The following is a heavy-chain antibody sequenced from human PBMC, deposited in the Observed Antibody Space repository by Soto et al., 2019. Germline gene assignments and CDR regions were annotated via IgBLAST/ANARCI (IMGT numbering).Heavy chain of an antibody. V-gene: IGHV1-69*12. CDR2: IIPIFGTA. J-gene: IGHJ5*02. CDR1: GGTFSSYA. Sequence: QVQLVQSGAEVKKPGSSVKVSCKASGGTFSSYAISWVRQAPGQGLEWMGGIIPIFGTANYAQKFQGRVTITADEATSTAYMELSSLRSEDTAVHYCARVGRFGEFRRWFDPWGQGTLVTVSS. D-gene: IGHD3-10*01. CDR3: ARVGRFGEFRRWFDP.